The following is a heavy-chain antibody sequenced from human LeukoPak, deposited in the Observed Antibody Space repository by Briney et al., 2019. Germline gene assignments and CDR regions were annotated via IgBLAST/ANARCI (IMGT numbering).Heavy chain of an antibody. CDR2: ISYDGSNK. V-gene: IGHV3-30*18. CDR1: GFTFSSYG. Sequence: GRSLRLSCAASGFTFSSYGMHWVRQAPGKGLEWVAVISYDGSNKYYADSVKGRFTIPRDNSKNTLYLQMNSLRAEDTAVYYCAKDLSTVTTSDPPIIDYWGQGTLVTVSS. CDR3: AKDLSTVTTSDPPIIDY. D-gene: IGHD4-17*01. J-gene: IGHJ4*02.